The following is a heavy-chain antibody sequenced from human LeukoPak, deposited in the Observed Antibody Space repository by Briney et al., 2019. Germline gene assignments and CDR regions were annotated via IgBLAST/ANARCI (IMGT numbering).Heavy chain of an antibody. CDR3: ATGTPLKYSSGWYLFDY. Sequence: SETLSLTCTVSGGSISSTSYYWGWIRRPPGKGLEWIGSIYYSGSTYYNPSLKSRVTVSVDTSTNQFSLKLSSVTAADTAVYYCATGTPLKYSSGWYLFDYWGQGTLVTISS. CDR1: GGSISSTSYY. D-gene: IGHD6-19*01. J-gene: IGHJ4*02. CDR2: IYYSGST. V-gene: IGHV4-39*01.